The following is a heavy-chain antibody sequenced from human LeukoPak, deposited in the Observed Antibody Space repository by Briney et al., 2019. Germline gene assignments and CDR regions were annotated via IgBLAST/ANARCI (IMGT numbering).Heavy chain of an antibody. Sequence: DPSETLSLTCTVSGGSISSSIYYWGWIRQPPGKGLEWMGSIDYSGSTFYNPSLKSRVTISVDTSKNQFSLKLSSVTAADTAVYYCARSPGYCSSTRCFDVNWFDPWGQGTLVTVSS. CDR3: ARSPGYCSSTRCFDVNWFDP. CDR2: IDYSGST. V-gene: IGHV4-39*01. D-gene: IGHD2-2*01. CDR1: GGSISSSIYY. J-gene: IGHJ5*02.